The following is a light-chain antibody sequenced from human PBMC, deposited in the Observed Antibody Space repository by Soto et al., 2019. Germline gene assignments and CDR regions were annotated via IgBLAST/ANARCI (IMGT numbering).Light chain of an antibody. Sequence: QSVLTQPASVSGSPGQSITISCTGTSSDVGGYNYVSWYQQHPGKAPKLMIYEVSNRPSGVSNRFSGSKSGNTASLTISGLQAEDEADYYCSSYTSSSIDYVFGTGTKADRP. CDR3: SSYTSSSIDYV. CDR2: EVS. V-gene: IGLV2-14*01. CDR1: SSDVGGYNY. J-gene: IGLJ1*01.